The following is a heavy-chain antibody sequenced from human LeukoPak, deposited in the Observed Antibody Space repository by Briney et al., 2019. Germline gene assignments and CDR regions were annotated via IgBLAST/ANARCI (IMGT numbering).Heavy chain of an antibody. CDR2: IRYSGSA. D-gene: IGHD3-22*01. Sequence: SETLSLTCTVSGGSISTYYWSWIRQPPGKGLEWIGYIRYSGSANYNPSLRSRVNISIDTSKSQFSLKLSSVTAADTAVYHCARLVYDSRGYYFDYWGQGTLVTVSS. J-gene: IGHJ4*02. CDR1: GGSISTYY. CDR3: ARLVYDSRGYYFDY. V-gene: IGHV4-59*08.